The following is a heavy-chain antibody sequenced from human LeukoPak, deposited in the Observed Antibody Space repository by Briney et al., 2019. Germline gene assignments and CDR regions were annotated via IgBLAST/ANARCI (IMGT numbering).Heavy chain of an antibody. CDR3: ARHVTVTKGYDAFDI. J-gene: IGHJ3*02. Sequence: GEPLKISCKGSGYSFTSYWISWVRQMPGKGLEWMGRIDPSDSYTNYSPSFQGHVTISADKSISTAYLQWSSLKASDTAMYYCARHVTVTKGYDAFDIWGQGTMVTVSS. D-gene: IGHD4-17*01. CDR2: IDPSDSYT. CDR1: GYSFTSYW. V-gene: IGHV5-10-1*01.